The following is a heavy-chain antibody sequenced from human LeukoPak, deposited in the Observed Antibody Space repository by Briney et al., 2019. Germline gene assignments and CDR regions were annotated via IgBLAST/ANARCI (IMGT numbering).Heavy chain of an antibody. CDR2: IRYDGSNK. J-gene: IGHJ4*02. D-gene: IGHD1-26*01. V-gene: IGHV3-30*02. CDR1: GFTFSSYG. Sequence: PGGSLRLSCAASGFTFSSYGMHWVRQAPGKGLEWVAFIRYDGSNKYYADSVKGRFTISRDNSKNTLYLQMNSLRAEDTAVYYCARDSGSMGGGPDYWGQGTLVTVSS. CDR3: ARDSGSMGGGPDY.